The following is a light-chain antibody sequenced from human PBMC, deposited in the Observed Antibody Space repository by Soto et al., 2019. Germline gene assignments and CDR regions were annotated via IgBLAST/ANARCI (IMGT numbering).Light chain of an antibody. CDR1: RSNVGNNA. J-gene: IGLJ2*01. CDR3: AVWDDSLNGPV. Sequence: QSVVTQPPSVSEAPRQRVTISCSGSRSNVGNNAVNWYQQFPGKAPKLLVYYDDLLPSGVSDRFSGSKSGTSASLAISGLQSEDEADYCCAVWDDSLNGPVFGGGTKLTVL. V-gene: IGLV1-36*01. CDR2: YDD.